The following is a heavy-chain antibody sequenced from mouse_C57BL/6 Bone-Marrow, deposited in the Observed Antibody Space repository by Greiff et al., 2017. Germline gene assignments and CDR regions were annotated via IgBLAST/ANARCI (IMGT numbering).Heavy chain of an antibody. CDR3: ARGYYGSSLFDD. J-gene: IGHJ2*01. Sequence: QVQLQQSGAELVRPGASVKLSCKTSGYTFTDYYINWVKQRPGQGLEWIARIFPGSGNTYYNATFKGQATLTAEKSSSPAYMQFRSVTSEDSAVYFCARGYYGSSLFDDWGKGTTLTVSS. CDR1: GYTFTDYY. CDR2: IFPGSGNT. D-gene: IGHD1-1*01. V-gene: IGHV1-76*01.